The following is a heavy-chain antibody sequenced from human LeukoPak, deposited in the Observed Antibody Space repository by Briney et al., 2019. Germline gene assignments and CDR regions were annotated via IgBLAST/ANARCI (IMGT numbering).Heavy chain of an antibody. Sequence: PGRSPRLSCTASGFTFGVYAMSWVREAPGEGLEWVGFIRIKAYGGTTEYAASVKVKFTISRDDSKSIAYLQMNSLKTEDTAVYDCTRALWGPPFDYWGQGTLVTVSS. J-gene: IGHJ4*02. CDR3: TRALWGPPFDY. D-gene: IGHD3-16*01. V-gene: IGHV3-49*04. CDR1: GFTFGVYA. CDR2: IRIKAYGGTT.